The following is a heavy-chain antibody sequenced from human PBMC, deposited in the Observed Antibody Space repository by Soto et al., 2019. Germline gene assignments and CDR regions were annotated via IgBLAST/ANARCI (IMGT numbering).Heavy chain of an antibody. Sequence: GGSLRLSCAASGFTFSSYSMNWVRQAPGKGLEWVSSISSSSSYIYYADSVKGRFTISRDNAKNSLYLQMNSLRAEDTAVYYCARVVTGEYNWFDPWGQGTLVTVSS. CDR3: ARVVTGEYNWFDP. V-gene: IGHV3-21*01. CDR1: GFTFSSYS. D-gene: IGHD1-20*01. CDR2: ISSSSSYI. J-gene: IGHJ5*02.